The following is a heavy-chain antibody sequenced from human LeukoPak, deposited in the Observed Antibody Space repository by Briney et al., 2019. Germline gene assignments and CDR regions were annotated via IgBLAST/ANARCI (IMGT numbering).Heavy chain of an antibody. CDR1: GFTFSSYW. Sequence: GGSLRLSCAASGFTFSSYWMNWARQAPGKGLEWVASINHNGNVNYYVDSVKGRFTISRDNAKNSLYLQMSNLRAEDTAVYFCARRGGLDVWGQGATVTVSS. CDR3: ARRGGLDV. CDR2: INHNGNVN. J-gene: IGHJ6*02. V-gene: IGHV3-7*03.